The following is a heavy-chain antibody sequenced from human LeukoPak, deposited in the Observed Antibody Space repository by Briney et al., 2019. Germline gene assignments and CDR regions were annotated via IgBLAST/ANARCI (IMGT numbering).Heavy chain of an antibody. CDR3: ARAHYYGSGSYRDALNYMDV. V-gene: IGHV1-46*01. CDR2: INPSGGST. Sequence: GASVKVSCKASGYTFTGYYMHWVRRAPGQGLEWMGIINPSGGSTSYAQKFQGRVTMTTDTSTSTAYMELRSLRSDDTVVYYCARAHYYGSGSYRDALNYMDVWGKGTTVTISS. J-gene: IGHJ6*03. CDR1: GYTFTGYY. D-gene: IGHD3-10*01.